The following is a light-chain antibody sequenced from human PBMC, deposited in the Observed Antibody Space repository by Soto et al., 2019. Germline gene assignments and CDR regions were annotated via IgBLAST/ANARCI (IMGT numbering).Light chain of an antibody. V-gene: IGKV3-11*01. CDR2: ATS. CDR1: QSVTNS. J-gene: IGKJ2*01. Sequence: EIVLTQSPATLSLSPGERATLSCRASQSVTNSLAWYQQKPGQAPRLLIFATSHRATDIPTRFSGSGSETDFTLTISSLEPEDFAVYYCQQRSDWPPSLTFGQGTKVDIK. CDR3: QQRSDWPPSLT.